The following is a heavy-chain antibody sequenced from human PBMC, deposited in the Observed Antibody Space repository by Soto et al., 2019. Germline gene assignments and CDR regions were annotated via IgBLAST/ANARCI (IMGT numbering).Heavy chain of an antibody. CDR3: ANRGYSYGFVIY. CDR2: IIPMLGIA. V-gene: IGHV1-69*02. D-gene: IGHD5-18*01. CDR1: GGTFSSYT. Sequence: QVQLVQSGAEVKKPGSSVKVSCKASGGTFSSYTFSWVRQAPGQGLEWMGRIIPMLGIANYAQEFQGRVTITADKSTSTAYMELSSLRSEDTAVYYCANRGYSYGFVIYWGQGTLVTVSS. J-gene: IGHJ4*02.